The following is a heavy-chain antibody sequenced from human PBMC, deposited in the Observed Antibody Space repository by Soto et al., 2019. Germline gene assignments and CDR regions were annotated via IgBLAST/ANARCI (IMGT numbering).Heavy chain of an antibody. V-gene: IGHV1-2*02. D-gene: IGHD6-25*01. CDR3: AREGGSETLQPSYNWFDT. J-gene: IGHJ5*02. Sequence: QVQLVQSGAEVKKPGASVKVSCKASGYTFTDYHIHWVRQAPGQGLEFMGWINANNGGAGSAQQFQGRVTVTRDTSITTVYMELSNLRSDDTAVYYGAREGGSETLQPSYNWFDTWGQGTLVTVSS. CDR2: INANNGGA. CDR1: GYTFTDYH.